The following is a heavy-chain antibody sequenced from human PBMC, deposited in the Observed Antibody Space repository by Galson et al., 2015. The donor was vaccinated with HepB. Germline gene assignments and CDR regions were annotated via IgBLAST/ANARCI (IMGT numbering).Heavy chain of an antibody. CDR3: ARVITIFGGLTGFDP. CDR1: GFTFSSYS. D-gene: IGHD3-3*01. J-gene: IGHJ5*02. CDR2: ISSSSTI. Sequence: SLRLSCAASGFTFSSYSMNWVRQAPGKGLEWVSYISSSSTIYYADSVKGRFTISRDNAKNSLYLQMNSLRAEDTAVYYCARVITIFGGLTGFDPWGQGTLVTVSS. V-gene: IGHV3-48*01.